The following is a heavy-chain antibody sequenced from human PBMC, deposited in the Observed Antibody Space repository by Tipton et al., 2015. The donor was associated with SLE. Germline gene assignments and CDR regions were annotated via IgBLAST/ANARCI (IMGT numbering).Heavy chain of an antibody. V-gene: IGHV3-9*03. CDR3: AKDTTGSFLDAFDI. CDR1: GFTFDDYA. CDR2: ISWNSGMI. Sequence: AVSGFTFDDYAMHWVRQAPGKGLEWVSGISWNSGMIGYADSVKGRFTISRDNAKNSLYLQMSSLRPEDMALYYCAKDTTGSFLDAFDIWGHGTMVTVSS. D-gene: IGHD1-26*01. J-gene: IGHJ3*02.